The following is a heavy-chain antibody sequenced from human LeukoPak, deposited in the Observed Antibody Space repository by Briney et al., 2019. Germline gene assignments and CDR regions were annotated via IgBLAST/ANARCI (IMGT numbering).Heavy chain of an antibody. J-gene: IGHJ6*04. D-gene: IGHD3-10*02. V-gene: IGHV3-48*03. CDR3: VELGITMSGGV. CDR2: ISSSGSTI. CDR1: GFTFSSFE. Sequence: RGSLRVSWAASGFTFSSFEMNWVRQAPGEGLGWVSYISSSGSTIYYADSVKGRVTISRDNTKDSLYLEMNSLRAEDTAVYYCVELGITMSGGVWGKGTTVTISS.